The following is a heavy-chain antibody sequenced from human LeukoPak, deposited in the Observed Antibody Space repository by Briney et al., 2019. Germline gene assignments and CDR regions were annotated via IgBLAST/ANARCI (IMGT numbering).Heavy chain of an antibody. CDR2: INHSGST. CDR3: ARGSPVGFWSGYYTGRYFDY. CDR1: GGSISSGDYY. D-gene: IGHD3-3*01. Sequence: SETLSLTCTASGGSISSGDYYWSWIRQPPGKGLEWIGEINHSGSTNYNPSLKSRVTISVDTSKNQFSLKLSSVTAADTAVYYCARGSPVGFWSGYYTGRYFDYWGQGTLVTVSS. J-gene: IGHJ4*02. V-gene: IGHV4-39*07.